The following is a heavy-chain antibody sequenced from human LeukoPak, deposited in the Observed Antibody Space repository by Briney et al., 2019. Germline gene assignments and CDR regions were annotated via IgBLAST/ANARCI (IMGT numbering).Heavy chain of an antibody. CDR3: GGRDNYFADYHYRIDY. Sequence: PGGSLRLSCEASGFAFSSYVMTWVRQAPGYGLEWVSAIDSNRVTANYADSVKGRFTISRDKSKNTLYLQLSSLRVEDTAVYYCGGRDNYFADYHYRIDYWGQGTLVTVSS. V-gene: IGHV3-23*01. J-gene: IGHJ4*02. D-gene: IGHD3-16*01. CDR1: GFAFSSYV. CDR2: IDSNRVTA.